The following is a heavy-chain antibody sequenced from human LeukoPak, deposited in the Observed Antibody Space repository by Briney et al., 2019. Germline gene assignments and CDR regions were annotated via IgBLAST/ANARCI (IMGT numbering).Heavy chain of an antibody. D-gene: IGHD6-19*01. CDR2: ISYDGSNK. V-gene: IGHV3-30*04. CDR1: GFTYFNYA. Sequence: PGGSLRLSCAASGFTYFNYAMHWVRQAPGKGLEWVAVISYDGSNKYYADSVKGRFTISRDNSKNTLYLQMNSLRAEDTAIYYCAKDSGSAWYVYYYYMDVWGKGTTVIVSS. J-gene: IGHJ6*03. CDR3: AKDSGSAWYVYYYYMDV.